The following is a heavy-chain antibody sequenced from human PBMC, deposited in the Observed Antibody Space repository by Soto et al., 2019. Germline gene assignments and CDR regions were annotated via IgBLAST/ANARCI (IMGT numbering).Heavy chain of an antibody. CDR3: ASAAVTGTAGLDF. V-gene: IGHV1-2*02. J-gene: IGHJ4*02. D-gene: IGHD6-19*01. CDR1: GGSFSSDA. Sequence: ASVKVSCKASGGSFSSDAISWVRQAPGQGLEWMGGINPNSGGTKSAEKFQGRVTMTRDTSISTAYMELSRLTSDDTAVYYCASAAVTGTAGLDFWGQGTQVTVSS. CDR2: INPNSGGT.